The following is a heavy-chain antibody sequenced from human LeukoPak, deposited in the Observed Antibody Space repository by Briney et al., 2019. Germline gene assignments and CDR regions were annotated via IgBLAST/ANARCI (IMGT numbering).Heavy chain of an antibody. J-gene: IGHJ4*02. Sequence: GGSLRLSCAASGFTFSSYSMNWVRQAPGKGLEWVSSISSSSSYIYYADSVKGRFTISRDNAKNSLYLQMNSLRAEDTAVYYCARVRYDILTGPIDYWGQGALVTVSS. V-gene: IGHV3-21*01. CDR3: ARVRYDILTGPIDY. CDR1: GFTFSSYS. CDR2: ISSSSSYI. D-gene: IGHD3-9*01.